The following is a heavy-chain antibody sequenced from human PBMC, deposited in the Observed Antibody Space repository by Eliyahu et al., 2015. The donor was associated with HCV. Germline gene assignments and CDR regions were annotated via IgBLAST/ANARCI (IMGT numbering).Heavy chain of an antibody. CDR2: IKSKTDGGTT. D-gene: IGHD3-10*01. CDR1: GFXFXKAW. J-gene: IGHJ6*03. V-gene: IGHV3-15*01. CDR3: TTGAPGGFDYYLDV. Sequence: EVQLVESGGGLVKPGGSLRLSXAAXGFXFXKAWMSWVRQTPGKGLEGIGRIKSKTDGGTTDYAAPVKGRFTISRDDSKSTLYLQMNSLKTEDTAVYYCTTGAPGGFDYYLDVWGQGTTVTVSS.